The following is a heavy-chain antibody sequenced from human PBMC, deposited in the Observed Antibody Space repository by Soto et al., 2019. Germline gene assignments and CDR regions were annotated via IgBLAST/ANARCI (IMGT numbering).Heavy chain of an antibody. CDR2: IIPISGTA. CDR3: ARSQGSSTSLEIYYYYYYGMDV. CDR1: GGTFSSYA. Sequence: SVKVSCKASGGTFSSYAISLVRQAPGQGLEWMGGIIPISGTANYAQKFQGRVTITADESTSTAYMELSSLRSEDTAVYYCARSQGSSTSLEIYYYYYYGMDVWGQGTTVTVSS. D-gene: IGHD2-2*01. V-gene: IGHV1-69*13. J-gene: IGHJ6*02.